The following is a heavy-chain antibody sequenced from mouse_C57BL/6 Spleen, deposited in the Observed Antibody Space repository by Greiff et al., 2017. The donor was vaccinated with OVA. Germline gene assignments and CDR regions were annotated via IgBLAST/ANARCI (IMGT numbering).Heavy chain of an antibody. Sequence: VQLQQSGAELVMPGASVKLSCKASGYTFTSYWMHWVKQRPGQGLEWIGEIDPSDSYTNYNQKFKGKSTLTVDKSSSTAYMQLSSLTSEDSAVYYCAAYYGNYAMDYWGQGTSVTVSS. CDR2: IDPSDSYT. CDR3: AAYYGNYAMDY. D-gene: IGHD2-10*01. CDR1: GYTFTSYW. V-gene: IGHV1-69*01. J-gene: IGHJ4*01.